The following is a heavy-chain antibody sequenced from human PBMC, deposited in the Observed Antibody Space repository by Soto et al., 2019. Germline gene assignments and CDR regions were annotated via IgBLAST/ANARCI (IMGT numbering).Heavy chain of an antibody. Sequence: PSETLSLTSTVSGGSISSYYWGWIRQPPGKGLEWIGSIYYSGSTYYNPSLKSRVTISVDTSKNQFSLKLSSVTAADTAVYYCARGIAAASGLNWFDHWGQGTLVTVSS. J-gene: IGHJ5*02. CDR1: GGSISSYY. CDR2: IYYSGST. D-gene: IGHD6-13*01. CDR3: ARGIAAASGLNWFDH. V-gene: IGHV4-59*05.